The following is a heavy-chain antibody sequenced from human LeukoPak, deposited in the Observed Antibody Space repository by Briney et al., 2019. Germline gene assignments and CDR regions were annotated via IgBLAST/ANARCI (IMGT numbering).Heavy chain of an antibody. D-gene: IGHD5-18*01. Sequence: PGGSLRLSCAASGFTFSSYAMSWVRQAPGKGLEWVSAISGSGGSTYYADSVKGRFTISRDNSKNTLYLQMNSLRAEDTAVYYCARALGHTAMVPAIDYWGQGTLVTVSS. V-gene: IGHV3-23*01. CDR3: ARALGHTAMVPAIDY. J-gene: IGHJ4*02. CDR1: GFTFSSYA. CDR2: ISGSGGST.